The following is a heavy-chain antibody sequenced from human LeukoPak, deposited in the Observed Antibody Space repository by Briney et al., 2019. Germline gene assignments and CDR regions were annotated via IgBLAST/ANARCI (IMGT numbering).Heavy chain of an antibody. V-gene: IGHV3-7*01. CDR2: IKQDGSEK. J-gene: IGHJ6*02. CDR1: AFISSGHW. D-gene: IGHD3-9*01. CDR3: VRRYMDV. Sequence: PGGSLRLSCEGSAFISSGHWMNWVRQTPGKGLEWVANIKQDGSEKYYVDSVKGRFTISRDNAKNSLYLQMSGLRAEDTAMYYCVRRYMDVWGQGTTVTVSS.